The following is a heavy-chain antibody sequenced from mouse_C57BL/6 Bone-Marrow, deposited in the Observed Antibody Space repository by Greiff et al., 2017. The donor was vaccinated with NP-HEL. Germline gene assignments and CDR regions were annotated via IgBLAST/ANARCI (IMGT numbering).Heavy chain of an antibody. J-gene: IGHJ2*01. CDR2: IDPSDSYT. CDR3: AIYSYFDY. D-gene: IGHD1-1*01. V-gene: IGHV1-50*01. CDR1: GYTFTSYW. Sequence: VQLQQSGAELVKPGASVKLSCKASGYTFTSYWMQWVKQRPGQGLEWIGEIDPSDSYTNYNQKFKGKATLTVDTSSSTAYMQLSSLTSEDSAVYYCAIYSYFDYWGQGTTLTVSS.